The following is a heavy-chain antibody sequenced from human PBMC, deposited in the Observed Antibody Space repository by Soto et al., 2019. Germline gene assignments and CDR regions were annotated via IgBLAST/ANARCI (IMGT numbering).Heavy chain of an antibody. CDR3: ARDQGLTNYGDLQRYTMDV. D-gene: IGHD4-17*01. CDR1: AFTFSSYA. Sequence: QEQLVESGGGVVQRGRSLRLSCEASAFTFSSYAMHWVRQAPGKGLEWVAVISYDGGNKYYADSVKGRFTISRDNFKNTLYVEMNSLRVEDTGVYYGARDQGLTNYGDLQRYTMDVWGQGTTVTVSS. CDR2: ISYDGGNK. V-gene: IGHV3-30-3*01. J-gene: IGHJ6*02.